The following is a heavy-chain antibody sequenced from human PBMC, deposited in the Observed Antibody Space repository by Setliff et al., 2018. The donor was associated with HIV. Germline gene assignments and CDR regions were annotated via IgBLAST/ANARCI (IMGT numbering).Heavy chain of an antibody. CDR2: IYNSGGT. V-gene: IGHV4-31*11. D-gene: IGHD2-21*01. Sequence: NPSETLSLTCAVSGGSISSGHWWNWVRQHPGKGLEWVGYIYNSGGTYYNPSLKSRITMSIDTSKNQFSLKLNSVTAADTAVYFCARASRWGSIPFDYWGQGTLVTVSS. CDR1: GGSISSGHW. CDR3: ARASRWGSIPFDY. J-gene: IGHJ4*02.